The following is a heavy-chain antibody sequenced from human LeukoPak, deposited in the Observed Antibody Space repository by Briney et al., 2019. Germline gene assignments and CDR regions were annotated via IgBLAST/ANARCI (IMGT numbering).Heavy chain of an antibody. CDR3: ARGPAAGIDTGHYDY. CDR1: GGSISTSNYY. CDR2: IFYSGST. J-gene: IGHJ4*02. V-gene: IGHV4-39*07. Sequence: SETLSLTCTVSGGSISTSNYYWGWIRQPPGKGLEWIGNIFYSGSTYYSPSLKSRVTISLDTSRNQFSLKLTSVTAADTAVYYCARGPAAGIDTGHYDYWGQGTLVTVSS. D-gene: IGHD6-13*01.